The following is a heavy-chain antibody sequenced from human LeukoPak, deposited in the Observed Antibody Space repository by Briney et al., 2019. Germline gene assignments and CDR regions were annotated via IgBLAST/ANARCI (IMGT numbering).Heavy chain of an antibody. Sequence: GGSLRLSCAASGFTFSSYAMHWVRQAPGKGLEWVSSISSSSSYIYYADSVKGRFTISRDNAKNSLYLQMNSLRAEDTAVYYCARDRGTGGRYFDLWGRGTLVTVSS. J-gene: IGHJ2*01. CDR2: ISSSSSYI. CDR3: ARDRGTGGRYFDL. V-gene: IGHV3-21*01. CDR1: GFTFSSYA. D-gene: IGHD4-23*01.